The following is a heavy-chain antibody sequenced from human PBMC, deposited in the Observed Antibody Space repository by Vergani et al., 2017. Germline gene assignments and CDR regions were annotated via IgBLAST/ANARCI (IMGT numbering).Heavy chain of an antibody. D-gene: IGHD3-22*01. CDR1: GFTFSSYA. Sequence: EVQLVQSGAEVKKPGESLKISCAASGFTFSSYAMSWVRQAPGKGLEWVSAISGSGGSTYYADSVKGRFTISRDNSKNTLYLQMNSLRAEDTAVYYCAKVGYYDSSTTTGINDYWGQGTLVTVSS. CDR2: ISGSGGST. V-gene: IGHV3-23*04. CDR3: AKVGYYDSSTTTGINDY. J-gene: IGHJ4*02.